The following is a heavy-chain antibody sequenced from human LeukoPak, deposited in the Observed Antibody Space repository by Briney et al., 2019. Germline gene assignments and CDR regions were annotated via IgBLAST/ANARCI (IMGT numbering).Heavy chain of an antibody. D-gene: IGHD2-15*01. V-gene: IGHV3-30*18. Sequence: GGSLRLSCAASGFTFSSYAMHWVHQAPGKGLEWVAVMSYDGGHKYYADSVKGRFTISRDNSKNTLYLQMNSLRAEDTAVYYCAKGQLVDYGMDVWGQGTTVTVSS. J-gene: IGHJ6*02. CDR2: MSYDGGHK. CDR1: GFTFSSYA. CDR3: AKGQLVDYGMDV.